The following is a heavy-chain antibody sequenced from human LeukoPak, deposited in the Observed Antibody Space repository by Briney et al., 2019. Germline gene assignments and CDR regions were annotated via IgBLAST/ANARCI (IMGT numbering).Heavy chain of an antibody. J-gene: IGHJ4*02. D-gene: IGHD2-2*01. Sequence: GASVKVSCKASGYTFTDYYMHWVQQAPGKGLEWMGRVDPDDGETIYAEKFQGRVTITADTSTDTAHMELSSLRSEDTAVYYCATGASGYCSSTSCPLFDYWGQGTLVTVSS. V-gene: IGHV1-69-2*01. CDR2: VDPDDGET. CDR3: ATGASGYCSSTSCPLFDY. CDR1: GYTFTDYY.